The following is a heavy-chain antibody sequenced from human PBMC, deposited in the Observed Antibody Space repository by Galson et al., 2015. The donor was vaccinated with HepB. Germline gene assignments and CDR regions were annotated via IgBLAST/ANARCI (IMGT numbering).Heavy chain of an antibody. V-gene: IGHV3-72*01. Sequence: SLRLSCATSGFTLSEYYIDWVRQAPGKGLEWVGRSGDKASNYITKYAASVRGRFTVSRDDSKNSVYLQMNSLETEDTAVYYCTRLFDVSGYRHYDYWGQGTLVTVSS. D-gene: IGHD3-22*01. J-gene: IGHJ4*02. CDR3: TRLFDVSGYRHYDY. CDR1: GFTLSEYY. CDR2: SGDKASNYIT.